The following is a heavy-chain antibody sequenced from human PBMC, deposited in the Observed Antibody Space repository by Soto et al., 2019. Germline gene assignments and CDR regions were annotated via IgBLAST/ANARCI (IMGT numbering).Heavy chain of an antibody. J-gene: IGHJ6*02. CDR2: IVPIFGTT. CDR3: ARVEAVAGLYNYHGLDV. D-gene: IGHD6-19*01. Sequence: FQLVQSGAEVKKPGSSVKVYCKVSGGTFSNYAIDWVRLAPGHGLEWMGRIVPIFGTTYYTQKFQGRATIIADDSTTTAYWEMSGLRSEDTAIYYWARVEAVAGLYNYHGLDVWGQGTAVTVSS. V-gene: IGHV1-69*12. CDR1: GGTFSNYA.